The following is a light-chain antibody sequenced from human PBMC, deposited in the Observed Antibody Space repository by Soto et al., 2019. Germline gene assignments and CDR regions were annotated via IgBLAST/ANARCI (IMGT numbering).Light chain of an antibody. Sequence: EIVFTQSPGTLYLFTGERATLSCRASQSVSSSYLAWYQQKPGQAPRLLIYGASSRATGIPDRFSGRGSWTDCTLTISRLEPEDVSVDYCQQYGSSPWTFGQGTQVDIK. V-gene: IGKV3-20*01. CDR1: QSVSSSY. J-gene: IGKJ1*01. CDR2: GAS. CDR3: QQYGSSPWT.